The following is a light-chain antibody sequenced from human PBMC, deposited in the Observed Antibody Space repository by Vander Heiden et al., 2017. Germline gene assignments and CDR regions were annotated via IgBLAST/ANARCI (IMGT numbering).Light chain of an antibody. J-gene: IGKJ5*01. CDR3: QQLNSYPIT. Sequence: IHPPSTVSAAVGDRVTRTSRASKGIRSYLDGYQQKPGKAPKLLIYAASSLQSGGPTRCSGRGYGTEFTSTIRSEQPEDYETYYCQQLNSYPITFGQGTRLEIK. CDR1: KGIRSY. CDR2: AAS. V-gene: IGKV1-9*01.